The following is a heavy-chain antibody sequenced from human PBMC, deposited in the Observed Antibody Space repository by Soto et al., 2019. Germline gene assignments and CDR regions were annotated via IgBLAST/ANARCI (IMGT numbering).Heavy chain of an antibody. J-gene: IGHJ5*02. V-gene: IGHV2-26*01. Sequence: QVTLKESGPVLVKPTETLTLTCTVSGFSLSNARMGVSWIRQPPGKALEWLAHMFSNDEKSYSTSLKTRLTISKDTSKSQVVLTMTNMDPVDTATYYCARMNPGIAAAGFDPWGQGTLVTVSS. D-gene: IGHD6-13*01. CDR3: ARMNPGIAAAGFDP. CDR1: GFSLSNARMG. CDR2: MFSNDEK.